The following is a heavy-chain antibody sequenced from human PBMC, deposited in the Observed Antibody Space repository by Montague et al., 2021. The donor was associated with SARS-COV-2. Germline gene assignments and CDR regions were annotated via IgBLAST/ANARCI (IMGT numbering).Heavy chain of an antibody. CDR3: AKNGGAHGLDV. V-gene: IGHV3-7*01. CDR2: IKPDESEK. Sequence: SLRLSCAASGFTFSNIWMSWVRQAPGKGREWVANIKPDESEKNYVDSVKGRFSISRDNVKNSLYLQMDNLRAEDTAIYYCAKNGGAHGLDVWGQGTSVSVSS. J-gene: IGHJ6*02. CDR1: GFTFSNIW. D-gene: IGHD4-23*01.